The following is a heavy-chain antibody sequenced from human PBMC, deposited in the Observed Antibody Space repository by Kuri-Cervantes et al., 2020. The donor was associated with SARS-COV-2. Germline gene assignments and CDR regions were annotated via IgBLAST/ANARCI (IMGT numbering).Heavy chain of an antibody. D-gene: IGHD3-22*01. V-gene: IGHV1-46*01. CDR2: INPSGGGT. J-gene: IGHJ4*02. CDR1: GYIFTNYY. CDR3: ARDHLELNYYYDSSGYYLDY. Sequence: ASVKVSCKASGYIFTNYYMSWVRQAPGQGLEWLGIINPSGGGTSYAQKFQGRVTMTRDTSTSTVYMELSRLRSDDTAVYYCARDHLELNYYYDSSGYYLDYWGQGTLVTVSS.